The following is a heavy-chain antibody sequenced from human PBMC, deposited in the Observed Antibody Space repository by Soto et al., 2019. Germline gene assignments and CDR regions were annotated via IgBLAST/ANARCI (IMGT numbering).Heavy chain of an antibody. D-gene: IGHD2-15*01. CDR3: ARVGIDHYYYYGMDV. Sequence: QVQLVQSGAEVKKPRSSVKVSCKASGGTFSTYAISWVRQAPGQGLEWMGGIIPIFGTTNYAQKFQGRVTITADESTSTAYMELSSLRSGDTALYYCARVGIDHYYYYGMDVWGQGTTVTVSS. J-gene: IGHJ6*02. V-gene: IGHV1-69*12. CDR1: GGTFSTYA. CDR2: IIPIFGTT.